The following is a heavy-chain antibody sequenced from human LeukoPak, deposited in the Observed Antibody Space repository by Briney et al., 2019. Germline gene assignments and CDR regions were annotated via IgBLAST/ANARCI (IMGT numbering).Heavy chain of an antibody. Sequence: SETLFLTCTVSGGSISSYYWSWIRQPPGKGLEWIGYIYYSGSTNYNPSLKSRVTISVDTSKNQFSLKLSSVTAADTAVYYCARSYGGNAYYFDYWGQGTLVTVSS. V-gene: IGHV4-59*01. CDR3: ARSYGGNAYYFDY. CDR1: GGSISSYY. CDR2: IYYSGST. J-gene: IGHJ4*02. D-gene: IGHD4-23*01.